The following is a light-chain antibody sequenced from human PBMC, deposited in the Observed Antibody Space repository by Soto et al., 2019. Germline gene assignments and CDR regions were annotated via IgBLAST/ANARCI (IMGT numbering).Light chain of an antibody. CDR2: EGS. J-gene: IGKJ4*01. Sequence: DIQMTQSPSTLSASVGDRVTITCRANQSISSWLAWYQQKPGKAPNLLISEGSTLHSGVPSRFSGSGSGTEFTLTISSLQPDDLATYFCKQYNSSPLTFGGGNKVEIK. CDR1: QSISSW. V-gene: IGKV1-5*01. CDR3: KQYNSSPLT.